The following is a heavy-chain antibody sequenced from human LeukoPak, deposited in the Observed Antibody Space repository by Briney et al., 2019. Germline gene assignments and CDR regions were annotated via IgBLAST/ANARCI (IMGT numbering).Heavy chain of an antibody. V-gene: IGHV1-69*13. J-gene: IGHJ5*02. CDR2: IIPIFGTA. CDR1: GGTFSSYA. CDR3: AREATRPFNP. D-gene: IGHD1-26*01. Sequence: GASVKASCKASGGTFSSYAISWVRQAPGQGLEWMGGIIPIFGTANYAQKFQGRVTITADESTSTAYMELSSLRSEDTAVYYCAREATRPFNPWGQGTLVTVSS.